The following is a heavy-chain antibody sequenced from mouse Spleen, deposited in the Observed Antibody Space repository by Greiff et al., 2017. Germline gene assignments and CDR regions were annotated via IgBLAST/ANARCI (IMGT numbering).Heavy chain of an antibody. D-gene: IGHD1-1*01. Sequence: EVMLVESGGGLVKPGGSLKLSCAASGFTFSSYAMSWVRQTPEKRLEWVASISSGGSTYYPDSVKGRFTISRDNARNILYLQMSSLRSEDTAMYYCARGHYCGSNYAMDYWGQGTSVTVSS. CDR1: GFTFSSYA. CDR2: ISSGGST. V-gene: IGHV5-6-5*01. CDR3: ARGHYCGSNYAMDY. J-gene: IGHJ4*01.